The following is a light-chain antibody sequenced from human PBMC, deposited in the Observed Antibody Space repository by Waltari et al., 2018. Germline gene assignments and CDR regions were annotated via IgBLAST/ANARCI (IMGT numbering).Light chain of an antibody. V-gene: IGLV1-40*01. Sequence: QSVLTQPPPVSGAPGPRVTIACPGNSSNIGAGYDVHWYHQLPGTAPKLLIYVNRNRPSGVPARFSGSKSGTSASLAITGLQAEDEADYYCQSYDNNPYVVFGGGTKLTVL. CDR1: SSNIGAGYD. CDR2: VNR. CDR3: QSYDNNPYVV. J-gene: IGLJ2*01.